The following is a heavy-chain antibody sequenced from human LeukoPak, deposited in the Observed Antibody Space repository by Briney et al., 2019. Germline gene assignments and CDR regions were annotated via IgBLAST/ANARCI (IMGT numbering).Heavy chain of an antibody. Sequence: PSETLSLTCTVSGGSISSYYWSWIRQPPGKGLEWIGYIYTSGSTNYNPSLKSRVTISVDTSKKQFSLKLSSVTAADTAVYYCARVYCSGGSCYIDYWGQGTLVTVSS. CDR3: ARVYCSGGSCYIDY. V-gene: IGHV4-4*09. J-gene: IGHJ4*02. CDR1: GGSISSYY. CDR2: IYTSGST. D-gene: IGHD2-15*01.